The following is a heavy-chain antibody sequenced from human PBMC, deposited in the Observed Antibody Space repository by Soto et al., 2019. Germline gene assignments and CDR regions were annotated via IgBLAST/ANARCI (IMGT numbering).Heavy chain of an antibody. D-gene: IGHD1-26*01. J-gene: IGHJ4*02. V-gene: IGHV1-18*01. Sequence: ASVKVSCKASNYIFTTYGISWVRQAPGQGLEWMGWISAYNGNTNYAQNLQGRVTMTTDTSTSTAYMELRSLRSDDTAVYYCAREYRYSGTCPFDYWGQGTLVTVSS. CDR1: NYIFTTYG. CDR3: AREYRYSGTCPFDY. CDR2: ISAYNGNT.